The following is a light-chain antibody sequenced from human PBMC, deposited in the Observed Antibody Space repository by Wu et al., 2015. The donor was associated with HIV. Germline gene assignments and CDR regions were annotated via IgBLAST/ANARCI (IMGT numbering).Light chain of an antibody. CDR2: DAS. J-gene: IGKJ5*01. CDR3: QQHNKWPLT. Sequence: EIVLTQSPATLSFSPGETATLSCRASQSVSGTLAWYRQRPGQAPRLLIYDASTRATGIPARFSGSGSVTDFTLTISSLEPEDFAVYYCQQHNKWPLTFGQGTRLEIK. CDR1: QSVSGT. V-gene: IGKV3-11*01.